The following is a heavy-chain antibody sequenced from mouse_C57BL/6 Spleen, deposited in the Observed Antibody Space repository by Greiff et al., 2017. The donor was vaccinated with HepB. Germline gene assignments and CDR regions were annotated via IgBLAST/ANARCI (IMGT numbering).Heavy chain of an antibody. J-gene: IGHJ4*01. CDR3: AKNYLRYAMDY. D-gene: IGHD1-1*01. CDR2: IWRGGST. Sequence: QMKQPEQELGKKEKRQKKTSTVTSIEKKTYGVHWVRQSPGKGLEGLGVIWRGGSTDYNAAFMSTMSITKDNSKSQVFFKMNSLQADDTAIYYCAKNYLRYAMDYWGQGTSVTVSS. CDR1: SIEKKTYG. V-gene: IGHV2-5*01.